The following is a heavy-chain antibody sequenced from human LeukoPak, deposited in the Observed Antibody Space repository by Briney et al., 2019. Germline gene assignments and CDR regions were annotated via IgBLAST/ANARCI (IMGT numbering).Heavy chain of an antibody. CDR1: GFTFSSYA. CDR3: ARDDIRNYYYYGMDV. V-gene: IGHV3-23*01. J-gene: IGHJ6*02. Sequence: PGASLRLSCAASGFTFSSYAMSWVRQAPGKGLQWVSAISGSGGSTYYADSVKGRFTISRDNSKNTLYLQMNSLRAEDTAVYYCARDDIRNYYYYGMDVWDQGTTVTVSS. CDR2: ISGSGGST. D-gene: IGHD5-12*01.